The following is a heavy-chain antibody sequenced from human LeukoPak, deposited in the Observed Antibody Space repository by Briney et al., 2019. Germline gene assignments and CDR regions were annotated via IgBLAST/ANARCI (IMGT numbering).Heavy chain of an antibody. V-gene: IGHV3-30*02. D-gene: IGHD3-10*01. CDR2: IRYDGSTK. J-gene: IGHJ4*02. CDR1: EFTFSSYD. CDR3: AKDLEYSGSGTPGAFDY. Sequence: GRSLRLSCTASEFTFSSYDMHWVRQAPGKGLEWVAFIRYDGSTKYYTNSVKGRFTIYRDNSKNTLYLQMNSVRAEDTAVYYCAKDLEYSGSGTPGAFDYWGQGTLVTVSS.